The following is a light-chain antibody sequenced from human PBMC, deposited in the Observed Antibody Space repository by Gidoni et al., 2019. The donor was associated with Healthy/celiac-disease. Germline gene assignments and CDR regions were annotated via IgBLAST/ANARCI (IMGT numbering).Light chain of an antibody. CDR1: SGDVGGYSF. V-gene: IGLV2-11*01. Sequence: QSALTQPRSVSVSPGQSVTISCTGTSGDVGGYSFVSWYQQHPGLAPKLILFDVNTRPSGVPDRFSGSKSGNTASLTISGLQTDDEADYYCCSYAGSSTFVVFGGGTKLTVL. J-gene: IGLJ2*01. CDR3: CSYAGSSTFVV. CDR2: DVN.